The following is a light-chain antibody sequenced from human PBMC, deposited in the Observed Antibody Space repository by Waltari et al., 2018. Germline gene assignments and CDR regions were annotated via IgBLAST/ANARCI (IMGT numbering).Light chain of an antibody. J-gene: IGKJ2*01. CDR1: QTVTSSF. CDR3: QQYGNLYT. CDR2: GAS. V-gene: IGKV3-20*01. Sequence: EIVLTQSPDILSLYPGERDTLSCRASQTVTSSFLAWYQQKPGQAPRLLIYGASTRATGIPDRFSGSGSGTDFTLTISRLEPEDFAVYYCQQYGNLYTFGQGTKLEIK.